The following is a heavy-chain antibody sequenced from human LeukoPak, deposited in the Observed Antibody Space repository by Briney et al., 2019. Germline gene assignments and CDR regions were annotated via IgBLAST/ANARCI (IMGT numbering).Heavy chain of an antibody. CDR3: VRERTGTSIQMGFDP. D-gene: IGHD1-14*01. J-gene: IGHJ5*02. Sequence: GGSLRLTCAGSGFTFNNYIMNWVRQAPGKGLVWISSISSATSTIYYADSVKGRFTISKDNANNSLYLDMNSLRVEDTAFFFCVRERTGTSIQMGFDPWGEGPLVTVSS. CDR2: ISSATSTI. V-gene: IGHV3-48*01. CDR1: GFTFNNYI.